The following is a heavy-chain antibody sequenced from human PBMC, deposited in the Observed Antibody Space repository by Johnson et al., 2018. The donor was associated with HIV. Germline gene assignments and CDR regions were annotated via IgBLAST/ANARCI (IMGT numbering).Heavy chain of an antibody. CDR2: IWYDDSNE. J-gene: IGHJ3*02. CDR1: GFIFSSYG. V-gene: IGHV3-33*01. Sequence: QVQLVESGGGVVQPGRSLRLSCAASGFIFSSYGMHWVRQAPGKGLEWVAVIWYDDSNEYYGESVKGRFTISRDNSKNTLYLQMNSLRGEDTAVYYCARDQRGGYSYGDAFDIWGQGTLVTVSS. CDR3: ARDQRGGYSYGDAFDI. D-gene: IGHD5-18*01.